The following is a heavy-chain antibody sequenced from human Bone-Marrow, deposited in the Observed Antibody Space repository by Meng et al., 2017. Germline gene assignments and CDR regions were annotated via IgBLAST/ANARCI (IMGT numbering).Heavy chain of an antibody. J-gene: IGHJ4*02. Sequence: GESLKISCAASGFTFNNAWMSWVRQAPGKGLEWVGRIKSRSAGGTTDYSAPVKGRFTISRDDSENTVSLQMNSLKTEDTAVYYCTSTTTSGHYYDSSGYDYWGQGALVTVSS. V-gene: IGHV3-15*01. D-gene: IGHD3-22*01. CDR2: IKSRSAGGTT. CDR3: TSTTTSGHYYDSSGYDY. CDR1: GFTFNNAW.